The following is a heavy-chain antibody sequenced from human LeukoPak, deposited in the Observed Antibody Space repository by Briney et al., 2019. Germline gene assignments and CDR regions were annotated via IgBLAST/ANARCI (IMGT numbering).Heavy chain of an antibody. V-gene: IGHV3-23*01. J-gene: IGHJ4*02. CDR1: GFTFSSYA. Sequence: GGSLRLSCAASGFTFSSYAMSWVRQAPGKGLEWVSTISDSGGSTYYAGSVKGRFTISRDNSKNTLYLQMNSLRAEDTALYYCAKGQQLVLDYYLDFWGQGTLVTVSS. D-gene: IGHD6-13*01. CDR3: AKGQQLVLDYYLDF. CDR2: ISDSGGST.